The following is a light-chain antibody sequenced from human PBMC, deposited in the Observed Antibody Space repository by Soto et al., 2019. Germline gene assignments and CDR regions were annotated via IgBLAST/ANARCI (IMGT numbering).Light chain of an antibody. CDR1: QSVLYSSNNKNY. CDR2: WAS. CDR3: QQYYSSPRT. J-gene: IGKJ1*01. Sequence: DIVMTQSPDSLAVSLGERATVNCKSSQSVLYSSNNKNYLAWYQQKPGQPPKLLIYWASTREVGVPDRFSGSGSGTDFTLTINSLQAEDVAVYYCQQYYSSPRTFGQVTKVEIK. V-gene: IGKV4-1*01.